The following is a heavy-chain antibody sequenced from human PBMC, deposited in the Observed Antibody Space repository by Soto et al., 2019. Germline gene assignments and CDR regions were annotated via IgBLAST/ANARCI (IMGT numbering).Heavy chain of an antibody. CDR2: IAYDGSNK. J-gene: IGHJ6*02. Sequence: QVQLVESGGGVVQPGRSLRLSCAASGFTFRSYAMHWVRQAPGKGLKCVAVIAYDGSNKFYRDYERGRLTISRDNSENTLYLQINSLRYEDTAVYYCARGDREDIAVVIGVRPGEYGVDVWGQGTTVTVSS. CDR1: GFTFRSYA. D-gene: IGHD2-15*01. CDR3: ARGDREDIAVVIGVRPGEYGVDV. V-gene: IGHV3-30-3*01.